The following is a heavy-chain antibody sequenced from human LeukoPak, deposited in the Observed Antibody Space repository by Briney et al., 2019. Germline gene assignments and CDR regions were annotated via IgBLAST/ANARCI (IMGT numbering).Heavy chain of an antibody. Sequence: PGGSLRLSCAASGFTFSSYGMHWVRQAPGKGLEWVAVISYDGSNKYYADSVKGRFTISRDNSKNTLYLQMNSLRAEDTAVYYCARDPYDWNYGGTWGQGTLVTVSS. J-gene: IGHJ4*02. CDR2: ISYDGSNK. CDR1: GFTFSSYG. V-gene: IGHV3-30*03. CDR3: ARDPYDWNYGGT. D-gene: IGHD1-7*01.